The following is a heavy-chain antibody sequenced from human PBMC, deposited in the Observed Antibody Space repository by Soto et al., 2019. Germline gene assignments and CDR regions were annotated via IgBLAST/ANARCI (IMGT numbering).Heavy chain of an antibody. D-gene: IGHD3-22*01. CDR2: IYYSGST. Sequence: PSETLSLTCTVSGGSISSSSYYWGWILHPPGKGLEWIGSIYYSGSTYYNPSLKSRVTISVDTSKNQFSLKLSSVTAADTAVYYCANYYDSSGPLDAGDIGGQGPMVTVSS. CDR3: ANYYDSSGPLDAGDI. J-gene: IGHJ3*02. V-gene: IGHV4-39*01. CDR1: GGSISSSSYY.